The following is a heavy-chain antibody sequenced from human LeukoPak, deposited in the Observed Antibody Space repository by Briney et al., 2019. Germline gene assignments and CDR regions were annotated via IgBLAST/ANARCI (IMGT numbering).Heavy chain of an antibody. CDR1: GFTFSSYS. CDR2: ISSSSSYI. Sequence: PGGSLRLSCAASGFTFSSYSMNWVRQAPGKGLEWVSSISSSSSYIYYADSAKGRFTISRDNAKNSLYLQMNSLRAEDTAVYYCATVGATAGYWGQGTLVTVSS. V-gene: IGHV3-21*01. D-gene: IGHD1-26*01. CDR3: ATVGATAGY. J-gene: IGHJ4*02.